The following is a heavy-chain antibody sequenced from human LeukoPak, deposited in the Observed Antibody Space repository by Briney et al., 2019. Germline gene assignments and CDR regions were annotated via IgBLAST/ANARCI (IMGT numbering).Heavy chain of an antibody. D-gene: IGHD3-22*01. CDR1: GFTFSGYV. J-gene: IGHJ3*02. Sequence: PGGSLRLSFVASGFTFSGYVMNGVRQAPGKGRDWVSRIDGMRSYIYYADSVKGRFTISRDNAKNSLYLQMNSLRAEDTALYYCARAGYYYDSSGYLSLLNAFDIWGQGTMVTVSS. CDR3: ARAGYYYDSSGYLSLLNAFDI. CDR2: IDGMRSYI. V-gene: IGHV3-21*01.